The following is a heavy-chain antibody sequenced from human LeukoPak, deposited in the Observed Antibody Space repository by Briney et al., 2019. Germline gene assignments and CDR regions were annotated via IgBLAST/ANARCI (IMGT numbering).Heavy chain of an antibody. Sequence: SETLSLTCTVSGGSNSSYYWSWIRQPPGKGLEWIGYIYYSGSTNYNPSLKSRVTISVDTSKNQFSLKLSSVTAADTAVYYCARDRGRWLHRDAFDIWGQGTMVTVSS. CDR3: ARDRGRWLHRDAFDI. V-gene: IGHV4-59*01. J-gene: IGHJ3*02. D-gene: IGHD5-24*01. CDR2: IYYSGST. CDR1: GGSNSSYY.